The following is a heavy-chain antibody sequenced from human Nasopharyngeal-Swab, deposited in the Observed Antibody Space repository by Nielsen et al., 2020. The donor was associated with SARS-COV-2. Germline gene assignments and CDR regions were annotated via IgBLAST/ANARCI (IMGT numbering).Heavy chain of an antibody. Sequence: GGSLRLSCAASGFTFSSYAMHWVRQAPGKGLEWVAVISYDGSNKYYADSVKGRFTISRDNSKNTLYLQMNSLRAEDTAVYYCARDEGIYSGSYYYYYGMDVWGQGTTVTVSS. D-gene: IGHD1-26*01. CDR2: ISYDGSNK. CDR1: GFTFSSYA. V-gene: IGHV3-30*04. CDR3: ARDEGIYSGSYYYYYGMDV. J-gene: IGHJ6*02.